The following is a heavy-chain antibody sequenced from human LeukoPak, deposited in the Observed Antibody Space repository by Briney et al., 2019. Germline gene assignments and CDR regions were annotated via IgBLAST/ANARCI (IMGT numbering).Heavy chain of an antibody. CDR1: GFTVSSNY. CDR2: IYSGGST. Sequence: PGGSLRLSCAASGFTVSSNYMSWVRQAPGKGLEWVSVIYSGGSTYYADSVKGRFTISRDNSKNTLYLQMNSLRAEDTAVYYCARALPSSLFAFDIWGQGTMVTVSS. V-gene: IGHV3-53*01. CDR3: ARALPSSLFAFDI. D-gene: IGHD6-13*01. J-gene: IGHJ3*02.